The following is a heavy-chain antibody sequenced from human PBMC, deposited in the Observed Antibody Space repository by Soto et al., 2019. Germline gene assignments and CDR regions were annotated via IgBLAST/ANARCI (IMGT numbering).Heavy chain of an antibody. CDR3: ARASQLTTVTAVDF. J-gene: IGHJ4*02. CDR1: GFTFSTYG. Sequence: QVQLVESGGGVVQPGGSLRLSCAVSGFTFSTYGMHWVRQAPGKGLEWVAVIWSDGNNKYYADSVKGRFTISRDNSKNTLILQMNSLTAYDTAVFYCARASQLTTVTAVDFWGQGTLVTVSS. D-gene: IGHD4-4*01. V-gene: IGHV3-33*01. CDR2: IWSDGNNK.